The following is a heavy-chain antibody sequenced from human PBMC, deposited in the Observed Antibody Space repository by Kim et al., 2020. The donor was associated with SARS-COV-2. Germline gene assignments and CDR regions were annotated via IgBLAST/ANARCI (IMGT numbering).Heavy chain of an antibody. Sequence: LKRRVTISVDTSKNQFSLKLSSVTAADTAVYYCARAPGYCSSTSCYAFDIWGQGTMVTVSS. V-gene: IGHV4-30-2*05. D-gene: IGHD2-2*03. J-gene: IGHJ3*02. CDR3: ARAPGYCSSTSCYAFDI.